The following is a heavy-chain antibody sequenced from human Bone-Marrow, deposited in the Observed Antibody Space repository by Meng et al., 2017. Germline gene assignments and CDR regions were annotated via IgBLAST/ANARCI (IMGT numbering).Heavy chain of an antibody. Sequence: QVDLHESGPGLVKPSQTLSLTCTVPGESISSEGYHWSWIRQAPGQGLEWIGYIFYTGTTYYNPSLKRPLTMSVDTSQNQFSLKLNSVTAADTAVYYCARGGTGDYGDYFDSWGQGTLVTVSS. CDR1: GESISSEGYH. CDR2: IFYTGTT. V-gene: IGHV4-31*01. J-gene: IGHJ4*02. CDR3: ARGGTGDYGDYFDS. D-gene: IGHD4-17*01.